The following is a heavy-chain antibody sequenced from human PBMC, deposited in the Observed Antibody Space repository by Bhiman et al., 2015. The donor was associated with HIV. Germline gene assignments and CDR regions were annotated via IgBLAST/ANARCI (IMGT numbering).Heavy chain of an antibody. Sequence: VQLVESGGGVVQPGRSLRLSCAASGFTFSNYAMHWVRQAPGKGLEWVSAIGTAGDTYYAGSVKGRFTISRENAKSSLYLQMNSLSAGDTAVYYCARALPILGEHAFDLWGQGTMVTVSS. J-gene: IGHJ3*01. CDR3: ARALPILGEHAFDL. CDR2: IGTAGDT. V-gene: IGHV3-13*01. D-gene: IGHD1-26*01. CDR1: GFTFSNYA.